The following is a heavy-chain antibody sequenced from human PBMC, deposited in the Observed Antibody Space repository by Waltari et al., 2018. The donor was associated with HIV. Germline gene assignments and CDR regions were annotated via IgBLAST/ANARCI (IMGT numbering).Heavy chain of an antibody. Sequence: EVQLVESGGGLVQPGGSLRLSCTASGLALPYYWMHWVRQVPGKGLVWVSGINSDGRRRTYADSLRGRFTISRDNAKNTLFLQMNSLRVEDTALYYCARSLHYYGSGRFDFWGQGTLVAVSS. CDR3: ARSLHYYGSGRFDF. CDR1: GLALPYYW. J-gene: IGHJ4*02. CDR2: INSDGRRR. V-gene: IGHV3-74*03. D-gene: IGHD3-10*01.